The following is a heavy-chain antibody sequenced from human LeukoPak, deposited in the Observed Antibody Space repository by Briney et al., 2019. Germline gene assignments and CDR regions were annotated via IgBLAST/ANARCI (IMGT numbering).Heavy chain of an antibody. CDR1: GYTFTSYG. CDR3: ARVSCSSTSCYRDAFDI. V-gene: IGHV1-18*01. D-gene: IGHD2-2*02. J-gene: IGHJ3*02. CDR2: ISAYNGNT. Sequence: ASVKVSYKASGYTFTSYGISWVRQAPGQGLEWMGWISAYNGNTNYAQKLQGRVTMTTDTSTSTAYMELRSLRSDDTAVYYCARVSCSSTSCYRDAFDIWGQGTMVTVSS.